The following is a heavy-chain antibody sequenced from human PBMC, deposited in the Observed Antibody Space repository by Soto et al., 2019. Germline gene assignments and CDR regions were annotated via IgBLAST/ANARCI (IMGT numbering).Heavy chain of an antibody. J-gene: IGHJ4*02. V-gene: IGHV3-7*03. Sequence: EVQLVESGGDLVQPGGSLRLSCEASGFSFSSYWMTWVRQATGKWLEYVAIIKQDGSEKKYVDSVMGRFTISRDNAKTSSYLQMNRLRDEDTAVYYCMTTTRDRPFDYWGQGTRVTVSS. CDR1: GFSFSSYW. CDR3: MTTTRDRPFDY. D-gene: IGHD1-1*01. CDR2: IKQDGSEK.